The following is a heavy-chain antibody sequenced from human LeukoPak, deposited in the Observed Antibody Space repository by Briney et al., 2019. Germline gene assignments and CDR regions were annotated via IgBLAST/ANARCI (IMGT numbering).Heavy chain of an antibody. CDR3: ARLSKGRYFDYIFDY. V-gene: IGHV4-39*01. D-gene: IGHD3-9*01. CDR1: GGSVSSIPFY. Sequence: SETLSLTCTVSGGSVSSIPFYWGWIRQPPEKGLQWIGNLYYSGSTYYNPSLSSRVTMSVDTSKNQFSLKMTSVTAADTAVYYCARLSKGRYFDYIFDYWGQGILVTVSS. CDR2: LYYSGST. J-gene: IGHJ4*02.